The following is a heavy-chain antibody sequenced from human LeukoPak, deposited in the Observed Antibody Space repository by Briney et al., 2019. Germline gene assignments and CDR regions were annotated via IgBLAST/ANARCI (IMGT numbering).Heavy chain of an antibody. Sequence: GRSLRLSCAASGFTFSNYAMHWVRQAPGKGLEWVAVISYDGHYKYYADSVKGRFTISRDNAKNSLYLQMNSLRAEDTAVYYCARDQKYYDILTGSNWFDPWGQGTLVTVSS. CDR1: GFTFSNYA. CDR3: ARDQKYYDILTGSNWFDP. V-gene: IGHV3-30-3*01. CDR2: ISYDGHYK. D-gene: IGHD3-9*01. J-gene: IGHJ5*02.